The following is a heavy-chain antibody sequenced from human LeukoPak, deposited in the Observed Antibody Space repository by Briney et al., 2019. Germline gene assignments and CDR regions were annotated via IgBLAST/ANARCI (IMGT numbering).Heavy chain of an antibody. J-gene: IGHJ4*02. CDR3: AKDEVTSGGGLDS. Sequence: GGSLRLSCAASGFPVSSKFMHWVRQAPGKGLEWVSVIYTGGITYYGDSVTGRFTISRDNSKNTLFLHMNDLRAEDTGVYYCAKDEVTSGGGLDSWGQRTLVIVSS. CDR1: GFPVSSKF. V-gene: IGHV3-53*01. D-gene: IGHD3-16*01. CDR2: IYTGGIT.